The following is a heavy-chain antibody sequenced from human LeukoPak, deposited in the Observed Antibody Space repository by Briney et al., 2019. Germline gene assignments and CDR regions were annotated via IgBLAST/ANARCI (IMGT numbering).Heavy chain of an antibody. CDR3: ARRRRRYCSSTSCYGKPLDY. V-gene: IGHV4-39*01. D-gene: IGHD2-2*01. J-gene: IGHJ4*02. Sequence: SETMSPTWTVSGGSISSSSYYWGWIRQPPGKGLEWIGRIYYSASTYYNLSLKSPVTVSVDTSKNQSSLKLSSVTAADTAVYYCARRRRRYCSSTSCYGKPLDYWGQGTLVTASS. CDR2: IYYSAST. CDR1: GGSISSSSYY.